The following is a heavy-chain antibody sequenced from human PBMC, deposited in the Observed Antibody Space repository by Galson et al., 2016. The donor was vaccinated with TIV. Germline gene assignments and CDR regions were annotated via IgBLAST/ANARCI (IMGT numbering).Heavy chain of an antibody. J-gene: IGHJ6*02. Sequence: SLRLSCAASGFIFSSFAMSWVRQAPGKGLQWVSAISRRGFNTYYADSAKGRFTISRDNSKHTLYMQMNSVRADDTAVYYCAKEAGTDYYYGMDVWGQGTTVTVSS. D-gene: IGHD1/OR15-1a*01. CDR3: AKEAGTDYYYGMDV. CDR2: ISRRGFNT. V-gene: IGHV3-23*01. CDR1: GFIFSSFA.